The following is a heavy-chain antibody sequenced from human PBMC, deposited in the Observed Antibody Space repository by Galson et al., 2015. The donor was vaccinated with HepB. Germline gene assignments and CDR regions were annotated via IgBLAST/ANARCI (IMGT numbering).Heavy chain of an antibody. CDR3: ARHYYCGSGSYLSDAFDI. CDR1: GYSFTSYW. Sequence: SGAEVKKPGESLRISCKGSGYSFTSYWISWVRQMPGKGLEWMGRIDPSDSYTNYSPSFQGHVTISADKSISTAYLQWSSLKASDTAMYYCARHYYCGSGSYLSDAFDIWGQGTMVTVSS. V-gene: IGHV5-10-1*01. J-gene: IGHJ3*02. D-gene: IGHD3-10*01. CDR2: IDPSDSYT.